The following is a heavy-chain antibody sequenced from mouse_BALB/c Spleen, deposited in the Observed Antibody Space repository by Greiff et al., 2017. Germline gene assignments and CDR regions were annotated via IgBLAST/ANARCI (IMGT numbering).Heavy chain of an antibody. CDR2: IWSGGST. CDR1: GFSLTSYG. CDR3: ARKDDGYYGGFDY. Sequence: QVQLKESGPGLVQPSQSLSITCTVSGFSLTSYGVHWVRQSPGKGLEWLGVIWSGGSTDYNAAFISRLSISKDNSKSQVFFKMNSLQANDTAIYYCARKDDGYYGGFDYWGQGTTLTVSS. D-gene: IGHD2-3*01. V-gene: IGHV2-2*02. J-gene: IGHJ2*01.